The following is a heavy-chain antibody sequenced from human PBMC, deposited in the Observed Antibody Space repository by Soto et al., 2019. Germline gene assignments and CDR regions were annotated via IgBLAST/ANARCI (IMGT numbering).Heavy chain of an antibody. J-gene: IGHJ6*02. Sequence: QVQLVQSGAEVKKPGASVKVSCKASGYTFISNGISWVRQAPGQGLEWMGWISAYNGNTNYAQKFQGRVTMTTDTSTSTAYMELRSLRSDDTAVFYCARERALNYYYGMDVWGQGTTVTVSS. CDR3: ARERALNYYYGMDV. CDR1: GYTFISNG. V-gene: IGHV1-18*01. CDR2: ISAYNGNT.